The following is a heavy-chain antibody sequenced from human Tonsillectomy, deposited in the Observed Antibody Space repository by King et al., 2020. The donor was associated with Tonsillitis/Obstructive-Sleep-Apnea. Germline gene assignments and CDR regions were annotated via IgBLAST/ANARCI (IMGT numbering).Heavy chain of an antibody. CDR2: IIHTGST. V-gene: IGHV4-34*12. CDR1: GGSFSGHF. CDR3: ARVGGSGYHFDY. D-gene: IGHD5-12*01. Sequence: QVQLQQWGAGLLKPSETLSLSCAVYGGSFSGHFWGWIRQPPGKGLEWIGEIIHTGSTNYNPSLKSRVTISVDTSKSHFSLKLNSVTAADTAVYYCARVGGSGYHFDYWGQGTLVIVSS. J-gene: IGHJ4*02.